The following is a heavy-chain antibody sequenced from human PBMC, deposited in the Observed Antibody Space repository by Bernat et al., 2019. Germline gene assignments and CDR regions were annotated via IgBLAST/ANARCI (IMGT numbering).Heavy chain of an antibody. CDR2: INPSGGST. V-gene: IGHV1-46*01. Sequence: QVQLVQSGAEVKKPGASVKVSCKASGNTFTSYYMHWVRQAPGQGLEWMGIINPSGGSTSYAQKFQDRVTMTRDTSKSTVYMELSSLRCEDTAVDYCGRGGGVVYEPIDYWGQGSLVSV. D-gene: IGHD2-8*02. CDR3: GRGGGVVYEPIDY. CDR1: GNTFTSYY. J-gene: IGHJ4*02.